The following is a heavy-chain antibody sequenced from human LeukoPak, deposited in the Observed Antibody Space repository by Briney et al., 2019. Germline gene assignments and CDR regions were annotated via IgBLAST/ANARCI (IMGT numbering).Heavy chain of an antibody. CDR1: GVSFSGYD. J-gene: IGHJ5*02. D-gene: IGHD6-13*01. V-gene: IGHV4-34*01. Sequence: PSETLSLTCAVYGVSFSGYDWSWIRQPPGKGLEWIGEINHSGSTNYNPSLKSRVTISVDTSKNPFSLKLRSVTAADTAVYYCARRFVDSIAAAGNWFDPWGQGTLVTVSS. CDR2: INHSGST. CDR3: ARRFVDSIAAAGNWFDP.